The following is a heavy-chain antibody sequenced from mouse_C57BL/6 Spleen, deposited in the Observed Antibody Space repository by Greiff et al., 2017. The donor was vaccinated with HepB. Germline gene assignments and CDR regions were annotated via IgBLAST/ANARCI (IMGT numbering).Heavy chain of an antibody. Sequence: QVQLQQPGAELVRPGTSVKLSCKASGYTFTSYWMHWVKQRPGQGLEWIGVIDPSDSYTNYNQKFKGKATLTVDTSSSTAYMQLSSLTSEDSAVYYCARSGSSGSSFDDWGQGTTLTVSS. V-gene: IGHV1-59*01. CDR2: IDPSDSYT. D-gene: IGHD3-2*02. J-gene: IGHJ2*01. CDR3: ARSGSSGSSFDD. CDR1: GYTFTSYW.